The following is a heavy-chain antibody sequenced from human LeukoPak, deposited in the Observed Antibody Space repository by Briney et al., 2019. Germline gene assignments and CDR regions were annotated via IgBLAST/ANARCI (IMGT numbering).Heavy chain of an antibody. CDR2: TNPSGGGT. Sequence: ASVKVSCRASGYTFSSHYMHWVRQAPGQGLEWVGITNPSGGGTSYTQKFQGRVTMTRDTSTYTDYMELSSLRSEDTAVYYCARGKQDYYYYMDVWGKGTTVTVSS. CDR1: GYTFSSHY. CDR3: ARGKQDYYYYMDV. J-gene: IGHJ6*03. V-gene: IGHV1-46*01.